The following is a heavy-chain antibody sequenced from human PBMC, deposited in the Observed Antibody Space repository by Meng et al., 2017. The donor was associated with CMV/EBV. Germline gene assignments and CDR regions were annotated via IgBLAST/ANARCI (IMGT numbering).Heavy chain of an antibody. CDR1: GFTFSSYE. D-gene: IGHD3-9*01. J-gene: IGHJ6*02. V-gene: IGHV3-48*03. CDR2: ISSSGSTI. Sequence: GESLKISCAASGFTFSSYEMNWVRQAPGKGLEWVSYISSSGSTIYYADSVKGRFTISRDNAKNSLYLQMNSLRAEDTAVYYCARDYHDWLPDYYYGMDVWGQGTTVTVSS. CDR3: ARDYHDWLPDYYYGMDV.